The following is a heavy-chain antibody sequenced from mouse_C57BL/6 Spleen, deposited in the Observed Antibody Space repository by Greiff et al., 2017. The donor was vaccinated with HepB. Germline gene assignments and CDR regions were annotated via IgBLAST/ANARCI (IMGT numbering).Heavy chain of an antibody. D-gene: IGHD1-1*01. CDR2: INPSSGYT. CDR1: GYTFTSYT. V-gene: IGHV1-4*01. Sequence: VQLQESGAELARPGASVKMSCKASGYTFTSYTMHWVKQRPGQGLEWIGYINPSSGYTKYNQKFKDKATLTADKSSSTAYMQLSSLTSEDSAVYYCARSGTTVVAPLDYWGQGTTLTVSS. CDR3: ARSGTTVVAPLDY. J-gene: IGHJ2*01.